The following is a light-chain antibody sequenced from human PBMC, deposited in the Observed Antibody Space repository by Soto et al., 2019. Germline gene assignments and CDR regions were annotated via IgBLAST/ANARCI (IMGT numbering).Light chain of an antibody. CDR3: MQGTHWPIT. CDR2: KVS. CDR1: QILLHSNGYNY. Sequence: DIVMTQSPLSLPVTPGEPASISCRSSQILLHSNGYNYLDWYLQKPGRSPRRLIYKVSNRDSGVPARFSGSGSGTDFALKISRVEAEDVGVYYCMQGTHWPITFGQGTRLEIK. V-gene: IGKV2-30*02. J-gene: IGKJ5*01.